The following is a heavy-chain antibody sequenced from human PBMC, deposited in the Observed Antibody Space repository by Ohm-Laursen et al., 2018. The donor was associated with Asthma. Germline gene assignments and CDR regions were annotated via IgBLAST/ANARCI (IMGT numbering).Heavy chain of an antibody. J-gene: IGHJ4*02. CDR3: ARGTFYYESTGYYFFDH. Sequence: SETLSLTCTVSGGSISSTSYYWGWIRQPPGKGLEWIGYVFDSGSTHYNPSLKSRVTMSVDMSKNQFSLKLSPVTAADTAVYYCARGTFYYESTGYYFFDHWGQGALVTVSS. CDR2: VFDSGST. CDR1: GGSISSTSYY. V-gene: IGHV4-61*05. D-gene: IGHD3-22*01.